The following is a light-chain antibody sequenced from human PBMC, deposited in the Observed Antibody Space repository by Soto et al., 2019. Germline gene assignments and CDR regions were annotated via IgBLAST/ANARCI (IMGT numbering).Light chain of an antibody. V-gene: IGKV3-15*01. CDR3: QQYGSSVT. Sequence: EIVMTQSPATLSVSPGERATLSCRASQSVSSNLAWYQQKPGQAPRLLIYGASTRATGIPARFSGSGSGTEFTLRISRLEPEDFAVYYCQQYGSSVTFGQGTKVEIK. CDR1: QSVSSN. CDR2: GAS. J-gene: IGKJ1*01.